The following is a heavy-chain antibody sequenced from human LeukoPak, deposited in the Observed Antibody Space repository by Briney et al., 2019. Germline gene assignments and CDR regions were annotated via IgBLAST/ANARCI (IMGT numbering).Heavy chain of an antibody. CDR3: AKKEDATMVHYYFDY. V-gene: IGHV3-23*01. D-gene: IGHD5-18*01. Sequence: GGSLRLSXAASGFTFSSYAMTWVRQAPGKGLEWVSGISDSGDSTYYADSVKGRFTISRDNSKNTLYLQMNSLRAEDTAVYYCAKKEDATMVHYYFDYWGQGTLVTVSS. J-gene: IGHJ4*02. CDR1: GFTFSSYA. CDR2: ISDSGDST.